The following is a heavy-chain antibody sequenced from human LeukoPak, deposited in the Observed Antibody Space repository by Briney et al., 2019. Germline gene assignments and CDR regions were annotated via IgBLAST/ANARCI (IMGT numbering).Heavy chain of an antibody. CDR2: IRSKAYGGTT. J-gene: IGHJ6*03. V-gene: IGHV3-49*04. D-gene: IGHD3-10*01. CDR1: GFTFGDYA. CDR3: TRTLMVRGVKGQYYYYYMDV. Sequence: GGSLRLSCTASGFTFGDYAMSWVRQAPGKGLEWVGFIRSKAYGGTTEYAASVKGRFTISRDDSKSIAYLQMNSLKTEDTAVYYCTRTLMVRGVKGQYYYYYMDVWGKGTTVTISS.